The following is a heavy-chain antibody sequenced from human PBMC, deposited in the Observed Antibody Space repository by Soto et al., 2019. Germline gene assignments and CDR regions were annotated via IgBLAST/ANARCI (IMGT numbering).Heavy chain of an antibody. CDR3: AHAYGGRSLY. CDR1: GFSLTTDRVG. J-gene: IGHJ4*02. Sequence: QITLKESGPTLVKPTQTLTLTCTFSGFSLTTDRVGVGWIRQPPGEALEGLAVIYWDDSKTYRPSLESRLTITKDTSKNQVALTMTTMVSLDTATYYCAHAYGGRSLYWGQGTLVTVSS. D-gene: IGHD1-26*01. CDR2: IYWDDSK. V-gene: IGHV2-5*02.